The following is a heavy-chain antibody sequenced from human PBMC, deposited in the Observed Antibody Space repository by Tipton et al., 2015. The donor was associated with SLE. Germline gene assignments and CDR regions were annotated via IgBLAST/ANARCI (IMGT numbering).Heavy chain of an antibody. J-gene: IGHJ3*02. Sequence: TLSLTCIVSGDSISSGYYWGWMRQAPGKELEWVGSFYHSGNTYYNPSLTSRVTISLDPSRNQFSLRLSSVTPADTAVYYCARDNLNFFDIWGQGTMVTVSA. CDR2: FYHSGNT. CDR3: ARDNLNFFDI. D-gene: IGHD1-20*01. CDR1: GDSISSGYY. V-gene: IGHV4-38-2*02.